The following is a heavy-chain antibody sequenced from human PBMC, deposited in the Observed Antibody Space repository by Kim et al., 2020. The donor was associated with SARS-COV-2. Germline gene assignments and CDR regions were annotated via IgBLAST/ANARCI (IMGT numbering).Heavy chain of an antibody. V-gene: IGHV3-30*04. Sequence: GGSLRLSCAASGFILSGYALEWVRQVPGKGLEWVALISYDGNNEYYADSVKGRFTISRDNYQNTLYLQMNSLRAEDTAVYNCARDLYHYGSGSNYRYFFFGMPLGGRGTTVTVPS. CDR3: ARDLYHYGSGSNYRYFFFGMPL. J-gene: IGHJ6*02. D-gene: IGHD3-10*01. CDR1: GFILSGYA. CDR2: ISYDGNNE.